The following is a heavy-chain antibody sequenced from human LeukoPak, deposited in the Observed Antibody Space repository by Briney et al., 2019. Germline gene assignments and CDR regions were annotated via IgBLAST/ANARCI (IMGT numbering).Heavy chain of an antibody. V-gene: IGHV3-30-3*01. CDR2: ISYDGSNK. CDR1: GFTFSSYA. D-gene: IGHD6-19*01. CDR3: ARDPFSSGWYGVY. J-gene: IGHJ4*02. Sequence: GGSLRLSCAASGFTFSSYAMHWVRQAPGKGLEWVAVISYDGSNKYYADSVKGRFTISRDNSKNTLYLQMNSLRAEDTAVYYCARDPFSSGWYGVYWGQGTLVTVSS.